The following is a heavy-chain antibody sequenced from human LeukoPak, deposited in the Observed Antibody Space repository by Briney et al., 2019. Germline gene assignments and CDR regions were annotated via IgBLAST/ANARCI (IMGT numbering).Heavy chain of an antibody. V-gene: IGHV3-30*04. Sequence: AGRSLRLSCAASGFTFSSYPMHWVRQAPGKGLEWVAVISKDGSNKYYVDSVKGRFTISRDNSKNTLYLQMNSLRAEDTAVYYCAKAGGRAQTPFDPWGQGTLVTVSS. CDR2: ISKDGSNK. CDR1: GFTFSSYP. CDR3: AKAGGRAQTPFDP. J-gene: IGHJ5*02. D-gene: IGHD2-15*01.